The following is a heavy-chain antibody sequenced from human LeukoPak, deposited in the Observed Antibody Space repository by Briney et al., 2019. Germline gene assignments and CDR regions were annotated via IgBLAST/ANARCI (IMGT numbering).Heavy chain of an antibody. V-gene: IGHV3-23*01. Sequence: GGSLRLSCVASGFTFSTYGMSWVRQAPGKGLEWVSTIGGGGPTTDYADSVKDRFTISRDNSKNTLYLQMNSLRAEDTAVYFCARGFLGGTDQYFDSWGQGTLVTVSS. CDR1: GFTFSTYG. CDR2: IGGGGPTT. CDR3: ARGFLGGTDQYFDS. J-gene: IGHJ4*02. D-gene: IGHD6-19*01.